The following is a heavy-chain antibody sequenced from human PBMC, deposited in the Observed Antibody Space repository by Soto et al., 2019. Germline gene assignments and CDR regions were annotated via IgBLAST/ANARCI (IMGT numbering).Heavy chain of an antibody. CDR3: ARSPGGNSYWYFDL. J-gene: IGHJ2*01. CDR1: GYTFTSYA. CDR2: INAGNGNT. D-gene: IGHD2-21*02. V-gene: IGHV1-3*05. Sequence: QVQLVQSGAEEKKPGASVKVSCKASGYTFTSYAMHWVRQAPGQRLEWMGWINAGNGNTKYSQKFQGRVTITRDTSARTAYMELSSLRSKDTAVYYCARSPGGNSYWYFDLWGRGTLVTVSS.